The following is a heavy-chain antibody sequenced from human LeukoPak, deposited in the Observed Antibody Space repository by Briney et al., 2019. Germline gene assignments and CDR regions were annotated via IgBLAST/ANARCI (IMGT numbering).Heavy chain of an antibody. Sequence: SETLSLTCTVSGFSMSSSGYYWGWIRQPPGKGLEWIGSIYYSGYTYNPSLKSRVTISIDTSKKQFSLKLSSVTAADTAVYYCARGLYYYGSGSYYTKWGQGTLVTVSS. D-gene: IGHD3-10*01. CDR2: IYYSGYT. CDR1: GFSMSSSGYY. J-gene: IGHJ4*02. CDR3: ARGLYYYGSGSYYTK. V-gene: IGHV4-39*07.